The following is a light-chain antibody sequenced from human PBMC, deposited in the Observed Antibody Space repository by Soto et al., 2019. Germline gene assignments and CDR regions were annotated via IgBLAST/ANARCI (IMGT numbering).Light chain of an antibody. J-gene: IGKJ4*01. CDR3: QQLKSYPLT. CDR1: QGIGSD. V-gene: IGKV1-9*01. Sequence: DIQLTQSPSFLSASVGDRVTITCRASQGIGSDLAWYQQKPGKVPNLLIYAAFTLQSGVPSRFSGSGSETEFTLTISGLQHEDFATYYCQQLKSYPLTFGGGTEVEIK. CDR2: AAF.